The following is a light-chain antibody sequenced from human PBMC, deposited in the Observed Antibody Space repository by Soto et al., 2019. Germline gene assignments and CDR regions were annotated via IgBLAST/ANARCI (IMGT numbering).Light chain of an antibody. CDR3: QQRNIWPPVT. J-gene: IGKJ5*01. CDR2: GAF. V-gene: IGKV3D-20*02. CDR1: HTISSSY. Sequence: EIVLTRSPVTLCLSPWERATRACSASHTISSSYLAWYQQKPGQAPRLLMYGAFNRATGIPARFSGSGSGADFTLTISSLEPEDFAVYYCQQRNIWPPVTFGQGTRLEIK.